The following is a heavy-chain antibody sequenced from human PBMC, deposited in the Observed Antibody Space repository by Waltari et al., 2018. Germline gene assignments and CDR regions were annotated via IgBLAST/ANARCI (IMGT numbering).Heavy chain of an antibody. D-gene: IGHD1-1*01. CDR3: ARDLSTKYSVDY. CDR2: ISYDGSNK. CDR1: GFPFSSYA. V-gene: IGHV3-30-3*01. J-gene: IGHJ4*02. Sequence: QVQLVESGGGVVQPGRSLRLSCAASGFPFSSYAMPLVRQAPGKGLEWVAFISYDGSNKYYADSVRGRFTISRDNSKNTLFLQMNSLRAEDTALYYCARDLSTKYSVDYWGQGTLVTVSS.